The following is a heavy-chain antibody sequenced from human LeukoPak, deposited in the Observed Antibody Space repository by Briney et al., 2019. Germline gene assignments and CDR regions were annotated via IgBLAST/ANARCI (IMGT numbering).Heavy chain of an antibody. D-gene: IGHD4-17*01. CDR1: GYTFTSYD. J-gene: IGHJ4*02. CDR2: INPNSGGT. V-gene: IGHV1-2*02. Sequence: GASVKVSCKASGYTFTSYDINWVRQAPGQGLEWMGWINPNSGGTNYAQKFQGRVTMTRDTSISTAYMELSRLRSDDTAVYYCARVPYGDYEVDYWGQGTLVTVSS. CDR3: ARVPYGDYEVDY.